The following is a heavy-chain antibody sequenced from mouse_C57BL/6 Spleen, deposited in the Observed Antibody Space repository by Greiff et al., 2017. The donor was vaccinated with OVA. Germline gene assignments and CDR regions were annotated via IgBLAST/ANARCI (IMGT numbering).Heavy chain of an antibody. CDR2: IYPRSGNT. V-gene: IGHV1-81*01. CDR1: GYTFTSYG. D-gene: IGHD2-4*01. Sequence: QSGAELARPGASVKLSCKASGYTFTSYGISWVKQRTGQGLEWIGEIYPRSGNTYYNEKFKGKATLTADKSSSTAYMELRSLTSEDSAVYFCARDYDYEGVFAYWGQGTLVTVSA. J-gene: IGHJ3*01. CDR3: ARDYDYEGVFAY.